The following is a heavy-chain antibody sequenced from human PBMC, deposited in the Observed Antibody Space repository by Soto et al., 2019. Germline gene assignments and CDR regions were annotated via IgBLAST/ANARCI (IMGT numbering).Heavy chain of an antibody. Sequence: QVQLVQSGAEVKKPGSSVKVSCKASGGTFSTSTFTWVRQAPGQGLEWMGRTITILDVADYAQDFQGRVTIPADKAPSTAYMELTSLTPKDTAVYYCARDSPIGSTYSGYDAIDSWGQGTLVTVSS. CDR1: GGTFSTST. CDR2: TITILDVA. CDR3: ARDSPIGSTYSGYDAIDS. D-gene: IGHD5-12*01. J-gene: IGHJ4*02. V-gene: IGHV1-69*08.